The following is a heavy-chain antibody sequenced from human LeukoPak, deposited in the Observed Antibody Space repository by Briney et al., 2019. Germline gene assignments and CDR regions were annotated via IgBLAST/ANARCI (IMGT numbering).Heavy chain of an antibody. Sequence: PSETLSLTCAVYGGSFSGHYWSWIRQPPGKGLEWIGEIYHSGSTNYNPSLKSRVTISVDKSKNQFSLKLSSVTAADTAVYYCARVSGDYFDYWGQGTLVTVSS. J-gene: IGHJ4*02. D-gene: IGHD4-17*01. CDR1: GGSFSGHY. CDR2: IYHSGST. CDR3: ARVSGDYFDY. V-gene: IGHV4-34*01.